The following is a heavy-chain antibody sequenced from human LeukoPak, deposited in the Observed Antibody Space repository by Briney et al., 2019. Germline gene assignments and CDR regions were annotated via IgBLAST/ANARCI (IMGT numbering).Heavy chain of an antibody. CDR2: ISGLSTHI. Sequence: GGPLRLSCSASGFTFSDYDMNWVRQAPGKGLEWVSSISGLSTHIYYGDSVKGRFSISRDNAKNSVYLQLSSLRVDDTAVYYCARVGTWELQRVFDYWGQGTLVTVSS. CDR3: ARVGTWELQRVFDY. CDR1: GFTFSDYD. D-gene: IGHD1-26*01. V-gene: IGHV3-21*01. J-gene: IGHJ4*02.